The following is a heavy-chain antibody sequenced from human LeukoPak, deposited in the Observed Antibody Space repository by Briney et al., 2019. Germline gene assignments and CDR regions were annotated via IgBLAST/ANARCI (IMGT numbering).Heavy chain of an antibody. CDR1: GFTFRSHG. Sequence: GGSLRLSCAASGFTFRSHGMNWVRQAPGQGLEWVSVISGSGVSTYYADSVKGRFTISRDNSKNTLYLQMNSLRAEDTAVYYCAKDHGSLGSGLNWGQGTLVTVSS. CDR2: ISGSGVST. V-gene: IGHV3-23*01. D-gene: IGHD3-10*01. J-gene: IGHJ4*02. CDR3: AKDHGSLGSGLN.